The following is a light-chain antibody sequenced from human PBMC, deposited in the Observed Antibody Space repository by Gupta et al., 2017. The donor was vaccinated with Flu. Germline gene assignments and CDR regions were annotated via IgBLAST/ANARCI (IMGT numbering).Light chain of an antibody. CDR1: QSISTS. J-gene: IGKJ2*01. V-gene: IGKV1-39*01. Sequence: SLSASVGDRVTITCRASQSISTSLNWYQQKPGTAPKFLIYAASSLKSGVPSRFSGSGSGTDFTLTISSLQPDDFATYYCQQSHSFPPTFGQGTKLEIQ. CDR2: AAS. CDR3: QQSHSFPPT.